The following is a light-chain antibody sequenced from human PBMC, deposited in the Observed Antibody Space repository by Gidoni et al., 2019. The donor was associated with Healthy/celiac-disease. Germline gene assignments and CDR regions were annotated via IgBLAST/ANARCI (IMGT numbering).Light chain of an antibody. CDR2: AAS. Sequence: DSQMTQSPSSLSASVGDRVTITCRASQSISSYLNWYQQKPGKAPKLLIYAASSLQSGVPSRFSGSGSGTDFTLTISSLQPEDFATYYCQQSSSTPLFFGGGTKVEIK. V-gene: IGKV1-39*01. CDR3: QQSSSTPLF. CDR1: QSISSY. J-gene: IGKJ4*01.